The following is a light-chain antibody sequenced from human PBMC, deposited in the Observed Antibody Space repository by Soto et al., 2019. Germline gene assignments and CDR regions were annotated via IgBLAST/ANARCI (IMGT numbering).Light chain of an antibody. CDR3: QQYHSAPQS. Sequence: DIVMTQSPDSLAVSLGERATINCKSSQSVLYSPNNKNYLAWYQQKPGQPPKLLIYWASTRESGGPDRFSGSGSWTAFTLTISSLQAEDVAFYYCQQYHSAPQSFGQGTKVEIK. CDR2: WAS. CDR1: QSVLYSPNNKNY. J-gene: IGKJ1*01. V-gene: IGKV4-1*01.